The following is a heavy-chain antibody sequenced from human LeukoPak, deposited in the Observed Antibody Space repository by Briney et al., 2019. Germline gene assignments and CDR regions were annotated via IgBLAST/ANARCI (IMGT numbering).Heavy chain of an antibody. J-gene: IGHJ3*02. CDR1: GGSISSSSYY. CDR3: ARRSVAVAGTSNDAFDI. V-gene: IGHV4-39*01. CDR2: IYYSGST. D-gene: IGHD6-19*01. Sequence: SETLSLTCTVSGGSISSSSYYWGWIRQPPGEGLEWIGSIYYSGSTYYNPSLKSRVTISVDTSKNQLSLKLSSVTAADTAVYYCARRSVAVAGTSNDAFDIWGQGTMVTVSS.